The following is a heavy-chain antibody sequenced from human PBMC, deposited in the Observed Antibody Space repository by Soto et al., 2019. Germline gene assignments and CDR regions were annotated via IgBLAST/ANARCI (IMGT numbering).Heavy chain of an antibody. Sequence: QMQSVQSRAVVKKPGSSVEVSCKASGGTFNGYGISWVRQAPGQGLEWMGGTVPVFDTSKYAPRFQGRVTITADKSTSTAYMELSSVRSEDTAIYFCARGVSNSGAYYTGPSAYDLWGQGTLVIVSS. V-gene: IGHV1-69*06. CDR3: ARGVSNSGAYYTGPSAYDL. CDR1: GGTFNGYG. D-gene: IGHD3-10*01. CDR2: TVPVFDTS. J-gene: IGHJ3*01.